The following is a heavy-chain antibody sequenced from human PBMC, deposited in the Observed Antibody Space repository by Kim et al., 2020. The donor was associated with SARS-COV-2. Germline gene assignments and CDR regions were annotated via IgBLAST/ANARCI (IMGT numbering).Heavy chain of an antibody. D-gene: IGHD3-10*01. J-gene: IGHJ6*03. CDR3: ARIMTGEADHYCYYYYMDV. Sequence: ASVKVSCKASGYTFTSYAMNWVRQAPGQGLEWMGWINTNTGHPTYAQGFPGRFVFSLDTSVSTAYMQISSLTAEDTAVYYCARIMTGEADHYCYYYYMDVCGRGRANTVS. CDR2: INTNTGHP. V-gene: IGHV7-4-1*02. CDR1: GYTFTSYA.